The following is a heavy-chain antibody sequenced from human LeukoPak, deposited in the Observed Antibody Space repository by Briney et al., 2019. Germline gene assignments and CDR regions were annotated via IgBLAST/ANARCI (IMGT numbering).Heavy chain of an antibody. Sequence: GRSLRLSCAASGFTFSSYAMHRVRQAPGKGLEWVAVISYDGTNKYYADSVKGRFTISRDNSKNTLYLQMNSLRAEDTAVYYCAKDGSMVVPVYFDYWGQGTLVTVSS. D-gene: IGHD3-22*01. CDR2: ISYDGTNK. CDR1: GFTFSSYA. V-gene: IGHV3-30*18. J-gene: IGHJ4*02. CDR3: AKDGSMVVPVYFDY.